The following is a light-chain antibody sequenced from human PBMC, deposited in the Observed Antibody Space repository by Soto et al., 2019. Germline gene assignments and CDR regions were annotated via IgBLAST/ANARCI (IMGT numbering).Light chain of an antibody. CDR1: QSISSY. V-gene: IGKV1-5*01. J-gene: IGKJ1*01. CDR2: DAS. Sequence: IEMTQYQTSLSASVGDRVTITCRASQSISSYLNWYQHKPGKAPKFLIYDASSLESGVPSRFSGSGSGTEFTLTIIYLQPDDFVTYCCPHYHNHLRPSGHVTKV. CDR3: PHYHNHLRP.